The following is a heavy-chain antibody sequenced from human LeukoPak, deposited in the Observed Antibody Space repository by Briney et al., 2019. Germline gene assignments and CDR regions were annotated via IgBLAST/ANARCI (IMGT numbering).Heavy chain of an antibody. V-gene: IGHV4-39*01. CDR2: IYYTGST. J-gene: IGHJ4*02. CDR3: ARHMFTYSGSYYYLDD. CDR1: GGSISSSSYY. D-gene: IGHD1-26*01. Sequence: SETLSLTCTVSGGSISSSSYYWGWIRQPPGKGLEWIGSIYYTGSTYYNPSLKSRVTISVDTSKNQFSLKLTSVTAADTAVFYCARHMFTYSGSYYYLDDWGQGTLVTVSS.